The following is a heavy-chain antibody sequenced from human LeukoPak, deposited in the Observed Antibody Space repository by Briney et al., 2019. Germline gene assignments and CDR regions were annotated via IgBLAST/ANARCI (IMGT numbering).Heavy chain of an antibody. CDR2: INPKSGGT. CDR1: GYTFTGYY. D-gene: IGHD6-19*01. J-gene: IGHJ4*02. CDR3: TREYNSGWFFDY. V-gene: IGHV1-2*02. Sequence: ASVKVSCKASGYTFTGYYMHWVRQAPGQGLEWMGWINPKSGGTNYAQKFQGRVTTTRDTSITTAYMELSRLRSDDTAVYYCTREYNSGWFFDYWGQGTLVTVSS.